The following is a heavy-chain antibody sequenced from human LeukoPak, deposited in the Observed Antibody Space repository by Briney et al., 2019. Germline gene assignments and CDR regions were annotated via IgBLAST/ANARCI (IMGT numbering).Heavy chain of an antibody. J-gene: IGHJ4*02. V-gene: IGHV3-64*01. CDR2: ISSNGGST. Sequence: GGSLRLSCAASGFTFSSYAMHWVRQAPGKGLEYVSAISSNGGSTYYANSVKGRFTISRDNSKNTLYLQMNSLRAEDTAVYYCARARGTYYYDSSGTLDYWGQGTLVTVSS. CDR1: GFTFSSYA. D-gene: IGHD3-22*01. CDR3: ARARGTYYYDSSGTLDY.